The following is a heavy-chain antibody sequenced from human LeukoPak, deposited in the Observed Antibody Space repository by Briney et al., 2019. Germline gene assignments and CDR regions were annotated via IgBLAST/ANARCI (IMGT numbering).Heavy chain of an antibody. Sequence: SETLSPTCTVSGYSISSGYYWGWIRQPPGKGLEWIEIIYHSGSTYYNPSLKSRVTISVDTSKNQFSLKLSSVTAADTAVYYCARRNNYYSFDYWGQGTLVTVSS. CDR2: IYHSGST. CDR1: GYSISSGYY. CDR3: ARRNNYYSFDY. D-gene: IGHD3-22*01. J-gene: IGHJ4*02. V-gene: IGHV4-38-2*02.